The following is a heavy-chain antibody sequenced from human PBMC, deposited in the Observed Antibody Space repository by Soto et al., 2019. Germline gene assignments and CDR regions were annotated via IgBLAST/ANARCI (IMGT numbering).Heavy chain of an antibody. CDR2: IIPVFRSA. CDR3: ARRYCASDNCPLFYYFVDL. Sequence: SVKVSCKASGGTFNKFAFSWVRQAPGQGFEWMGGIIPVFRSANYAQRFRGRITITADEYTSTVYLYLNDLRSDDTAVYHCARRYCASDNCPLFYYFVDLWGLGTTVTVSS. CDR1: GGTFNKFA. V-gene: IGHV1-69*13. J-gene: IGHJ6*02. D-gene: IGHD2-21*02.